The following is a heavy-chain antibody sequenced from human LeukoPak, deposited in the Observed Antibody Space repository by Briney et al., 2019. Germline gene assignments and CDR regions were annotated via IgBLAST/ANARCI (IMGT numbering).Heavy chain of an antibody. CDR3: ARGGMITFGGVIVEN. CDR1: GFSISSGSYY. CDR2: IYPSGST. Sequence: PSETLSLTCTVSGFSISSGSYYWRWIRQPAGKGLEWIASIYPSGSTNYNPSIKSRVTISVDTSKNQFSLKLSSVTAADTAVYYCARGGMITFGGVIVENWGQGTLVTVSS. D-gene: IGHD3-16*02. V-gene: IGHV4-61*02. J-gene: IGHJ4*02.